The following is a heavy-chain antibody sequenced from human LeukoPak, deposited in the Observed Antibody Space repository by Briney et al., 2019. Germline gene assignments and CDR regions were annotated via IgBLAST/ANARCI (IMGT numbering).Heavy chain of an antibody. Sequence: SSETLSLTCAVYGGSFSGYYWSWIRQPPGKGLEWIGEINHSGSTNYNPSLKSRVTISVDTPKNQFSLKLSSVTAADTAVYYCARGRYYDRLVCAFDIWGQGTMVTVSS. CDR2: INHSGST. V-gene: IGHV4-34*01. CDR1: GGSFSGYY. CDR3: ARGRYYDRLVCAFDI. D-gene: IGHD3-22*01. J-gene: IGHJ3*02.